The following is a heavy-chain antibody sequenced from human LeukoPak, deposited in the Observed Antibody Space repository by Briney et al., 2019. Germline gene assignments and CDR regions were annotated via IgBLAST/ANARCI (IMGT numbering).Heavy chain of an antibody. CDR2: IWYDGSNK. J-gene: IGHJ4*02. D-gene: IGHD2-2*02. CDR3: ARVIPPYYFAY. Sequence: GGSLRLSCAASGFTFSSYGMHWVRQAPGKGLEWVAVIWYDGSNKYYADSVKGRFTISRDNSKNTLYLQMNSLRAEDTAVYYCARVIPPYYFAYWGQGTLVTVSS. V-gene: IGHV3-33*01. CDR1: GFTFSSYG.